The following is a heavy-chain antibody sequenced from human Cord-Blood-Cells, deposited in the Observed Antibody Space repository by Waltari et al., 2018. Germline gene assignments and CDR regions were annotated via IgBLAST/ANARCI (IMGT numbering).Heavy chain of an antibody. CDR2: ISWNSGSI. V-gene: IGHV3-9*01. CDR3: AKGLYSSSFDY. D-gene: IGHD6-6*01. Sequence: EVQLVESGGGLVQPGRSLRLSCAASGFTFDAFALHWVRQAPGKGLEWVSGISWNSGSIGYADSVKGRFTISRDNAKNSLYLQMNSLRAEDTALYYCAKGLYSSSFDYWGQGTLVTVSS. J-gene: IGHJ4*02. CDR1: GFTFDAFA.